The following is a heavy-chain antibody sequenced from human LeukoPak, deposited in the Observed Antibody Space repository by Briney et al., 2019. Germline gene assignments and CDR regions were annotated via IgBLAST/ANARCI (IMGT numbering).Heavy chain of an antibody. CDR3: ARDVSPTYYYGSGSNGMDV. CDR1: GFTFSSYA. CDR2: ISYDGSNK. D-gene: IGHD3-10*01. V-gene: IGHV3-30-3*01. Sequence: GGSLRLSCAASGFTFSSYAMHWVRQAPGKGLEWVAVISYDGSNKYYADSVKGRFTISRDNSKNTLYLQMNSLRAEDTAVYYCARDVSPTYYYGSGSNGMDVWGQGTTVTVSS. J-gene: IGHJ6*02.